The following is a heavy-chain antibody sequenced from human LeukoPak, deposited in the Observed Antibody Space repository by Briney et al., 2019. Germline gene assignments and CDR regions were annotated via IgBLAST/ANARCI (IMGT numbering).Heavy chain of an antibody. CDR1: GGSINYYY. V-gene: IGHV4-4*07. J-gene: IGHJ4*02. CDR3: ARGYGAATYESFEQ. Sequence: SETLSLTCSVSGGSINYYYWSWIRQPAGEGLEWIGRIYTSGSITYNPSNYNPSLKSRVTMSVDTSKNQFSLKVTSVTAADTSVYFCARGYGAATYESFEQWGQGTLVSVSS. D-gene: IGHD3-10*01. CDR2: IYTSGSITYNPS.